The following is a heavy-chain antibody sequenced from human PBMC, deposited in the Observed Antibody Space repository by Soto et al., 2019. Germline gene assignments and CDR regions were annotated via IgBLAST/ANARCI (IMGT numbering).Heavy chain of an antibody. CDR1: GGTLSSYA. D-gene: IGHD1-20*01. Sequence: QVQLVQSAAEVKKPGSSVRVSCKASGGTLSSYAISWVRQAPGQGLDWVGGTVPITLPTHYAQKFQGRVIITADEATNTVYIDMSSLRSEDTAVYYCARDRSGITGKTRNIYAMDVWGQGTTVTVSS. J-gene: IGHJ6*02. CDR2: TVPITLPT. V-gene: IGHV1-69*01. CDR3: ARDRSGITGKTRNIYAMDV.